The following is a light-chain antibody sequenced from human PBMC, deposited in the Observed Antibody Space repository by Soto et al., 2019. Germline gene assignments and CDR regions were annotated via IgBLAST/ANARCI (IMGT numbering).Light chain of an antibody. CDR3: MQGTYWPYT. CDR2: KVS. CDR1: QSLVHSDGNTY. V-gene: IGKV2-30*02. Sequence: DAVMTQSPLSLPVTLGQPASISCRSSQSLVHSDGNTYLNWFQQRPGQSPRRLIYKVSNRDSGVPDRFSGSGSGTDFTLKISRVEAEDVGVYYCMQGTYWPYTFGQGTKLEIK. J-gene: IGKJ2*01.